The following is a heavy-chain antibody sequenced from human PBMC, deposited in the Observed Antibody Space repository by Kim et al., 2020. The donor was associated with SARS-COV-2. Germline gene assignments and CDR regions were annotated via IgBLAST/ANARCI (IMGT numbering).Heavy chain of an antibody. J-gene: IGHJ4*02. Sequence: YADSVKVRFAVTRDVTMHTLYLQMNSLTAEDTALYYCARDHPSNGWPTFDSWGQGTLVAVSS. CDR3: ARDHPSNGWPTFDS. V-gene: IGHV3-23*01. D-gene: IGHD6-19*01.